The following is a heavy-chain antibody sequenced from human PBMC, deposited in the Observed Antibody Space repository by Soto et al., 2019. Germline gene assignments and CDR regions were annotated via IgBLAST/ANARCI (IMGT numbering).Heavy chain of an antibody. CDR2: ISAYNGNT. CDR1: GYTFTSYG. J-gene: IGHJ6*02. V-gene: IGHV1-18*01. Sequence: AAVKVSCKASGYTFTSYGISWVRQAPGQGLEWMGWISAYNGNTNFAQKLQGRVTMTTDTSTSTAYMELRSLRSDDTAVYYCAGDTQYSYYGMDVWGQGTTVTVSS. CDR3: AGDTQYSYYGMDV.